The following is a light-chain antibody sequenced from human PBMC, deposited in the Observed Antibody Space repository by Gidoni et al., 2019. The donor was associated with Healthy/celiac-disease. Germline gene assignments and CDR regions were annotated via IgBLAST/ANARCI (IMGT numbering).Light chain of an antibody. CDR3: QQYGSSPTWT. J-gene: IGKJ1*01. Sequence: EIVLTPPPGTLPLSPGERATLPCSASHRVSSSYLAWYQQKPGQAPRSLIHGASSRATGIPDRCSGSGSGTDFTLTISRLEHEDFAVYYCQQYGSSPTWTFGQGTKVEIK. CDR2: GAS. V-gene: IGKV3-20*01. CDR1: HRVSSSY.